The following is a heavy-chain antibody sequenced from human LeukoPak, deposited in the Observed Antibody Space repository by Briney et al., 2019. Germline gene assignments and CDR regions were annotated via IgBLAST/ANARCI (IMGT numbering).Heavy chain of an antibody. D-gene: IGHD5-18*01. V-gene: IGHV1/OR15-3*02. CDR2: INAGNGNT. CDR3: ARGRSGYSYGYLVY. Sequence: PGGSLRLSCAASGFTFSDYYMSWIRQAPGQRLEWMGWINAGNGNTKYSQKFQGRVTITRDTSASTAYMELSSLRSEDTAVYYCARGRSGYSYGYLVYWGQGTLVTVSS. J-gene: IGHJ4*02. CDR1: GFTFSDYY.